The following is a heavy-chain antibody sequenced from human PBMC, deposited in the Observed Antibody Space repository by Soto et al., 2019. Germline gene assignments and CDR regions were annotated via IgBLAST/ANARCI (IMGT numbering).Heavy chain of an antibody. J-gene: IGHJ4*02. V-gene: IGHV4-31*03. Sequence: TLSLTCTVPGGSISSGGYYWSWIRQHPGKGLEWIGYIYYSGSTNYNPSLKSRVTISVDTSKNQFSLKLTSVTAADTAVYYCARDKITGLFDYWGQGTLVTVSS. D-gene: IGHD2-8*02. CDR2: IYYSGST. CDR1: GGSISSGGYY. CDR3: ARDKITGLFDY.